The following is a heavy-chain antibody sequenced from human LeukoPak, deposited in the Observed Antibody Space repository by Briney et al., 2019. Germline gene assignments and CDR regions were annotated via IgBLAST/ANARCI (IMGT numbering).Heavy chain of an antibody. CDR1: GGSISSGGYF. CDR2: IYYSGTT. V-gene: IGHV4-31*03. D-gene: IGHD3-22*01. CDR3: ARGKTYYDISKDAFDI. Sequence: SQTLSLTCTVSGGSISSGGYFWNWIRQHPGKGLEWIGYIYYSGTTYYNPSLKSRVSILLDTSKNQVSLKLISVTAADTAVYYCARGKTYYDISKDAFDIWGQGTMVTVSS. J-gene: IGHJ3*02.